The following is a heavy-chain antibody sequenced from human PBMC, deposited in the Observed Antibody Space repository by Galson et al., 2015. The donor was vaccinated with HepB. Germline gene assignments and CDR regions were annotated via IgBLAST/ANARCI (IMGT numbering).Heavy chain of an antibody. V-gene: IGHV3-11*06. Sequence: SLRLSCAASGFTFSDYYMTWIRQAPGKGLEWLAYISSNTIYTNYADSVKGRFTVSRDNIKNSMYLQMNSLRAEDTAVYYCVRVADSDYGDHSHFASWGLGTLVTVSS. D-gene: IGHD4-17*01. CDR3: VRVADSDYGDHSHFAS. CDR2: ISSNTIYT. J-gene: IGHJ4*02. CDR1: GFTFSDYY.